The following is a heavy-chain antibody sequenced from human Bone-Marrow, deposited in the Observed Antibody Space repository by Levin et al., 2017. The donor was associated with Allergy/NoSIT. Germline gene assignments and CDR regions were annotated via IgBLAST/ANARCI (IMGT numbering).Heavy chain of an antibody. CDR2: IFWNDDG. J-gene: IGHJ4*02. Sequence: KASGPTLVKPTQTLTLTCSFSGFSISTSGVAVGWIRQPPGKALECLGFIFWNDDGRYSPSLRSRLTISKDISKNQVVLTMANMDPVDTATYYCAHRSRPSSGWRTFDYWGQGIRVTFSS. D-gene: IGHD6-19*01. CDR3: AHRSRPSSGWRTFDY. CDR1: GFSISTSGVA. V-gene: IGHV2-5*01.